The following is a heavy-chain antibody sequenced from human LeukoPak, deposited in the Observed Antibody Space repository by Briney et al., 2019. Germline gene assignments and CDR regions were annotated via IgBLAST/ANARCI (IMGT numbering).Heavy chain of an antibody. CDR2: IFYSGST. CDR1: GGSFSGYY. Sequence: SETLSLTCAVYGGSFSGYYWSWIRQPPGKGLEWIGYIFYSGSTYYNPSPKSRVTISVDTSNNQFSLKLSSVTAADTAVYYCARDLLNEGNHLDYWGQGTLVTVSS. CDR3: ARDLLNEGNHLDY. V-gene: IGHV4-34*12. D-gene: IGHD4-23*01. J-gene: IGHJ4*02.